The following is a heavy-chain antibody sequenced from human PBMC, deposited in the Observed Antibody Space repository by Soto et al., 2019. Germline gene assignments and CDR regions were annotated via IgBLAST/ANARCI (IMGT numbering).Heavy chain of an antibody. CDR3: ASLWFDH. Sequence: QVQLQQWGAGLLKPSETLSLTCAVYGGSFSGYYWSWIRQPPGKGLEWIGEINHSVSTNYTPSLKSRDTISVDTSKNQFSLRLSSVTAADTAVYYCASLWFDHWGQGTLVTVSS. CDR1: GGSFSGYY. V-gene: IGHV4-34*01. J-gene: IGHJ5*02. CDR2: INHSVST.